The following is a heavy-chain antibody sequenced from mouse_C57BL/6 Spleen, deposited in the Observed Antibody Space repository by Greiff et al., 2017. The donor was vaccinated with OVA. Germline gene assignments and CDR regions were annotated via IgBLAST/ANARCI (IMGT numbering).Heavy chain of an antibody. CDR1: GYTFTSSW. CDR3: ARADNPTLGDYFDY. CDR2: IDPNSGGT. Sequence: QVHVKQPGAELVKPGASVKLSCKASGYTFTSSWMHWVKQRPGRGLEWIGRIDPNSGGTKYNEKFKSKATLTVDKPSSTAYMQLSSLTSEDSAVYYCARADNPTLGDYFDYWGQGTTLTVSS. J-gene: IGHJ2*01. V-gene: IGHV1-72*01. D-gene: IGHD4-1*01.